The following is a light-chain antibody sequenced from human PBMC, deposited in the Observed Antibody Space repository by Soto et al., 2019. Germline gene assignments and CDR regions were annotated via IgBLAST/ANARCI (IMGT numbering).Light chain of an antibody. CDR2: EVV. CDR1: SSDIGYYNL. V-gene: IGLV2-8*01. J-gene: IGLJ1*01. Sequence: QSALTQPPSASGSPGQSVTISCTGTSSDIGYYNLGSWYQHRPGESPKLMMYEVVKRPSGVPDRFSGSKSGNTASLIVSGLLPEDEADYYCSSYGGNTDYVFGPGTKLPVL. CDR3: SSYGGNTDYV.